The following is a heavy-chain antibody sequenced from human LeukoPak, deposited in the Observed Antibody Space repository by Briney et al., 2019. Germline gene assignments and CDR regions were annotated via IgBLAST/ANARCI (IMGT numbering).Heavy chain of an antibody. CDR2: TRDKAESYKT. CDR1: GVRFSDHY. J-gene: IGHJ6*03. CDR3: SRESSIFWVVARSYMDV. D-gene: IGHD3-3*01. Sequence: PGGSLRLSCAASGVRFSDHYINWVRQAPGEGREWVGRTRDKAESYKTEYAASVKGRFTISRDDSKKSLYLQMNSLKTEDTAVYYCSRESSIFWVVARSYMDVWGKGTTVTVSS. V-gene: IGHV3-72*01.